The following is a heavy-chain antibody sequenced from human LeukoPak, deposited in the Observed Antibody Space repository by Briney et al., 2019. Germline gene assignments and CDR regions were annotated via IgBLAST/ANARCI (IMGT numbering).Heavy chain of an antibody. CDR2: IIPIFGTA. Sequence: SVKVSCKASGGTFSSYAISWVRQAPGQGLEWMGGIIPIFGTANYAQKFQGRVTITADESTSTAYMELSSLRSEDTAVYYCARGPGRIVATIIYYIDYWGQGTLVTVSS. CDR3: ARGPGRIVATIIYYIDY. CDR1: GGTFSSYA. V-gene: IGHV1-69*13. D-gene: IGHD5-12*01. J-gene: IGHJ4*02.